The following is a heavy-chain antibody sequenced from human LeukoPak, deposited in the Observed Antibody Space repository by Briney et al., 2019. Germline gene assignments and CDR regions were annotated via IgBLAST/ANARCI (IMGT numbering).Heavy chain of an antibody. CDR3: ARTYCAEDCSIRYFDY. D-gene: IGHD2-21*02. CDR2: INPSGGDT. Sequence: SVKVFCKASGGTFSSYAISWVRQAPGQGLEWLGIINPSGGDTKYAQKFRGRVTFTRDKSASTVYMELSSLTSDDTAVYYCARTYCAEDCSIRYFDYWGQGTLVTVSS. CDR1: GGTFSSYA. J-gene: IGHJ4*02. V-gene: IGHV1-46*01.